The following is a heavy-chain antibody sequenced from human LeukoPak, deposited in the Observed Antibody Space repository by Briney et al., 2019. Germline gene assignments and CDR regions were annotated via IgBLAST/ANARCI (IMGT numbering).Heavy chain of an antibody. Sequence: GGSLRLSCAASGFSFSLYSMNWVRQAPGKGLEWVSTISRNRNYIYYAGSVKGRFAISRDDARNSLFLHMNSLRPEDTAVYYCAKNNGWLQLGNWGQGTLVTVSS. V-gene: IGHV3-21*06. J-gene: IGHJ4*02. D-gene: IGHD5-24*01. CDR2: ISRNRNYI. CDR1: GFSFSLYS. CDR3: AKNNGWLQLGN.